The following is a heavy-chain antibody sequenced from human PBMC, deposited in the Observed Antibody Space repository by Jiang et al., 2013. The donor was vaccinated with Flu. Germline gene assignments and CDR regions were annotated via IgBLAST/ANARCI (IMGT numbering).Heavy chain of an antibody. CDR3: ARSRHWGSLYFDY. CDR2: IYYSGST. V-gene: IGHV4-31*03. CDR1: GGSISSGGYY. Sequence: GPGLVKPSQTLSLTCTVSGGSISSGGYYWSWIRQHPGKGLEWIGYIYYSGSTYYNPSLKSRVTISVDTSKNQFSLKLSSVTAADTAVYYCARSRHWGSLYFDYWGQGTLVTVSS. D-gene: IGHD3-16*01. J-gene: IGHJ4*02.